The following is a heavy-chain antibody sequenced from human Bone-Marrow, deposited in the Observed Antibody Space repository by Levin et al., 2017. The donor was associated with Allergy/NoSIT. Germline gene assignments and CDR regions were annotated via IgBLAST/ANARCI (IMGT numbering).Heavy chain of an antibody. V-gene: IGHV3-23*02. CDR2: ISGSGSIT. D-gene: IGHD3-22*01. Sequence: QAGGSLSLTCAASGFTFSTYAMTWVRQAPGKGLEWICSISGSGSITYYGDSVKGRVTISRDNSRDTLYLQMSSLRAEDTAVYFCAKDRDSSSARAYGLDVWGQGTTVTVSS. J-gene: IGHJ6*02. CDR1: GFTFSTYA. CDR3: AKDRDSSSARAYGLDV.